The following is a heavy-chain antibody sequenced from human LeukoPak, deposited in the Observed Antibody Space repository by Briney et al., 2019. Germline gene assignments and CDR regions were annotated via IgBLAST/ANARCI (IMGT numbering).Heavy chain of an antibody. Sequence: PGGSLRLSCAASGFTFSSYGMHWVRQAPGKGLEWVAFIRYDGSNKYYADSVKGRFTISRDNSKNTLYLQMNSLRAEDTAVYCCAKFQVRGVIISGFDYWGQGTLVTVSS. V-gene: IGHV3-30*02. CDR3: AKFQVRGVIISGFDY. CDR1: GFTFSSYG. CDR2: IRYDGSNK. D-gene: IGHD3-10*01. J-gene: IGHJ4*02.